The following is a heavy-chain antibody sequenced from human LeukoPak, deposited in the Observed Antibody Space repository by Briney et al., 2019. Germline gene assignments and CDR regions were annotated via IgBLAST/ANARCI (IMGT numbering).Heavy chain of an antibody. CDR3: ARGVAVPAAFCYYGMDV. CDR1: GGSFSGYY. V-gene: IGHV4-34*01. CDR2: INHSGST. D-gene: IGHD2-2*01. Sequence: SETLSLTCAVYGGSFSGYYWSWIRQPPGKGLEWIGEINHSGSTNYNPSLKSRVTISVDTSKNQFSLKLSSVTAADTAVYYCARGVAVPAAFCYYGMDVWGKGTTVTVSS. J-gene: IGHJ6*04.